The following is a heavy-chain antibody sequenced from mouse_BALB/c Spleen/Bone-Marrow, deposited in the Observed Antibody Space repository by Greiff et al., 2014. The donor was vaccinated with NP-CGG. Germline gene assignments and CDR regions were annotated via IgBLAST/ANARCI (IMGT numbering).Heavy chain of an antibody. J-gene: IGHJ2*01. Sequence: EVQLVESGGGLVQPGGSLKLSCAASGFTFSSYTMSWVRQTPEKRLEWVAYISNGGGSTYYPDTVKGRFTISRDNAKNTLYLQMSSLKSEDTAMYYCARHGGSRGYYFDYWGQGTTLTVSS. D-gene: IGHD1-1*01. CDR2: ISNGGGST. CDR1: GFTFSSYT. V-gene: IGHV5-12-2*01. CDR3: ARHGGSRGYYFDY.